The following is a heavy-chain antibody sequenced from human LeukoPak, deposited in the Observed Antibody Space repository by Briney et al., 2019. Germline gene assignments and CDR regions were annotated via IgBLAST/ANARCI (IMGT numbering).Heavy chain of an antibody. V-gene: IGHV1-2*02. Sequence: ASVKVSCKASGYTFTGYYMHWVRQAPGQGLEWMGWINPNSGGTNYAQKFQGRVTMTRDTSISTAYMELSRLRSDDTAVYYCAXXXXXXXSCRWFDPWGQGTLVTVSS. J-gene: IGHJ5*02. CDR2: INPNSGGT. CDR3: AXXXXXXXSCRWFDP. D-gene: IGHD2-15*01. CDR1: GYTFTGYY.